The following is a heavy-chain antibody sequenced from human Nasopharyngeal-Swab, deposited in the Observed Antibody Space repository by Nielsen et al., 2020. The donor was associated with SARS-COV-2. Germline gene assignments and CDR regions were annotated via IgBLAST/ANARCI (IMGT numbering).Heavy chain of an antibody. J-gene: IGHJ4*02. D-gene: IGHD2-2*01. Sequence: GESLKISCAASGFTFISYGMHWVRQAPGKGLEWVAVIWYDGSNKYYADSVKGRFTISRDNSKNTLYLQMNSLRAEDTAVYYCARGVPAAAFDYWGQGTLVTVSS. CDR1: GFTFISYG. CDR2: IWYDGSNK. V-gene: IGHV3-33*01. CDR3: ARGVPAAAFDY.